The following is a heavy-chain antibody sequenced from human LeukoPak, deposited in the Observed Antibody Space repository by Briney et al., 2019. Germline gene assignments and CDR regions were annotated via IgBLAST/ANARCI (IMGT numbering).Heavy chain of an antibody. V-gene: IGHV4-30-2*01. CDR2: IYHSGST. CDR1: GGSISSGGYS. CDR3: ARGSGNVDY. D-gene: IGHD2-15*01. J-gene: IGHJ4*02. Sequence: SQTLSLTCAVSGGSISSGGYSWSWIRQPPGKGLEWIGSIYHSGSTYYNPSLKSQVTISVDRSKNQFSLKLSSVTAADTAVYYCARGSGNVDYWGQGTLVTVSS.